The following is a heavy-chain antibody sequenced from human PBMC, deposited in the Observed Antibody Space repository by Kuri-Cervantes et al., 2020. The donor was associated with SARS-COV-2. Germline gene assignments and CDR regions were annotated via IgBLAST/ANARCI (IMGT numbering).Heavy chain of an antibody. J-gene: IGHJ6*03. D-gene: IGHD3-9*01. Sequence: SETLSLTCAFYGESFSGYYWNWIRQSPGKGLEWIGEVNHRGSTNYNPSLKSRVTISVDTSSKQFSLHLSSVTAADTGVYYCARAYGLLRYIYYMDVWGRGTTVTVSS. CDR2: VNHRGST. CDR1: GESFSGYY. V-gene: IGHV4-34*01. CDR3: ARAYGLLRYIYYMDV.